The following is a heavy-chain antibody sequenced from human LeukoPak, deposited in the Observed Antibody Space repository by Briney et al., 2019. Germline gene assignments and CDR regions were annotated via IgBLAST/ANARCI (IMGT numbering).Heavy chain of an antibody. CDR1: GYTFTSYD. D-gene: IGHD1-26*01. V-gene: IGHV1-8*02. CDR3: ARDVGGSYTFDY. Sequence: ASVKVSCKASGYTFTSYDINWVRQATGQGLEWMGWMNPNSGNTGYAQKFQGRVTMTRDTSTSTVYMELSSLRSEDTAVYYCARDVGGSYTFDYWGQGTLVTVSS. CDR2: MNPNSGNT. J-gene: IGHJ4*02.